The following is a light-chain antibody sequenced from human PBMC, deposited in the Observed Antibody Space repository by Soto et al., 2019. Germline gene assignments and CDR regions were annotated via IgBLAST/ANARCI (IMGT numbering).Light chain of an antibody. CDR2: GAS. Sequence: SVFTLSRSALSMTPRKRVTLSCRVSQSVSNNYLAWYQQQPGQAPRLLIYGASNRATGIPDRFSGSGSGTDFTLTISSLEPEDFAVYYCQQRSNWPRTFGQGTKVDIK. J-gene: IGKJ1*01. CDR1: QSVSNNY. V-gene: IGKV3-11*01. CDR3: QQRSNWPRT.